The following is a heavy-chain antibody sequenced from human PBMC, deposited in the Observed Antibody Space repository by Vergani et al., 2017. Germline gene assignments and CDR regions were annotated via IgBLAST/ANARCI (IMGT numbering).Heavy chain of an antibody. V-gene: IGHV4-38-2*01. CDR2: IYHTGSA. J-gene: IGHJ5*02. Sequence: QVQLLESGPGLLTPSETLSLTCSVSGYYITSGYYWGWLRQPPGRGLEWRGSIYHTGSAYYNPSLKSRVTVSVDTSMNQVSLKLNSVTAADTAVYYCVRTVALWFGETKDGGWFDPWGQGTLVTVTS. CDR3: VRTVALWFGETKDGGWFDP. CDR1: GYYITSGYY. D-gene: IGHD3-10*01.